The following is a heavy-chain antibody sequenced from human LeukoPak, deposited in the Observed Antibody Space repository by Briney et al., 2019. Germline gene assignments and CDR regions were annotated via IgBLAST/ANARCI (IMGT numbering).Heavy chain of an antibody. D-gene: IGHD5-12*01. CDR1: GFTFSSYS. Sequence: GGSLRLSCAASGFTFSSYSMNWVRQAPGKGLEWVSSISSSSSYIYYADSVKGRFTISRDNSKNTLYLQMNSLRAEDTAVYYCAKEGRGYSGYAEYFQHWGQGTLVTVSS. V-gene: IGHV3-21*01. J-gene: IGHJ1*01. CDR2: ISSSSSYI. CDR3: AKEGRGYSGYAEYFQH.